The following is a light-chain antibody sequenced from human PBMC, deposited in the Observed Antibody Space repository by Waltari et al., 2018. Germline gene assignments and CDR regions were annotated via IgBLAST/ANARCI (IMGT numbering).Light chain of an antibody. V-gene: IGLV2-8*01. CDR1: SSDVGGYNY. Sequence: QSALTQPPSASGSPGQSVTLSCTGTSSDVGGYNYVSWYQQHPGKAPKLMIYEFSKRPSGVPDLFSGSKSGNTASLTVSGLQAEDEADYYCSSYAGSNNVVFGGGTKLTVL. CDR3: SSYAGSNNVV. CDR2: EFS. J-gene: IGLJ2*01.